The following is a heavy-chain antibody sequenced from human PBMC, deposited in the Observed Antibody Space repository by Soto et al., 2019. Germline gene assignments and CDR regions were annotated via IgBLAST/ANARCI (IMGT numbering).Heavy chain of an antibody. J-gene: IGHJ4*02. Sequence: PWLSRRRSWAAAGRSFSNYCIHCFRQVPGEGLGWGPTINNDGSRTWYADSVGGGIAMSSDNERNLQSLPMPRLRAEDTAVYYCGTTFEYWRQGPLVTVSS. D-gene: IGHD1-26*01. CDR1: GRSFSNYC. CDR3: GTTFEY. V-gene: IGHV3-74*01. CDR2: INNDGSRT.